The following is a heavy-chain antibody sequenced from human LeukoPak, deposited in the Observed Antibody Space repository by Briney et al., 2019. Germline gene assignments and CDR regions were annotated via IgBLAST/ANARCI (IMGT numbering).Heavy chain of an antibody. CDR2: INPNRGGT. D-gene: IGHD2-15*01. CDR1: GYTFTGYY. Sequence: ASVKVSCKASGYTFTGYYMHWVRHAPGQGLEWMGWINPNRGGTNYAQKFQGRVTMTRDTSISTAYMELSRLRSDDTAVYYCARDQDCSGGSCYSAAFNIWGQGTMVTASS. V-gene: IGHV1-2*02. CDR3: ARDQDCSGGSCYSAAFNI. J-gene: IGHJ3*02.